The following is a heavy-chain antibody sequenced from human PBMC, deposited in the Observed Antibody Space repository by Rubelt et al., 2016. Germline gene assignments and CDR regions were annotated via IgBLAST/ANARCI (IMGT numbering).Heavy chain of an antibody. CDR3: ERRTTTSHSPEY. V-gene: IGHV5-51*01. CDR1: GYDFTSYW. J-gene: IGHJ4*02. CDR2: IYPGDSDT. Sequence: GAEVKKPGESLKISCKGSGYDFTSYWIGWVRQMPGKGLEWMRIIYPGDSDTRYSPSYQGQVTISADQSISTDYLQWRSLKASDSAMYYCERRTTTSHSPEYWGQGTLVTVSP. D-gene: IGHD2-2*01.